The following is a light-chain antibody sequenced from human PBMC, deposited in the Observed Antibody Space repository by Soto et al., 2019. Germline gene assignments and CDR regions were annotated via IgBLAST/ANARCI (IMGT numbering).Light chain of an antibody. CDR3: HQYAASPLT. V-gene: IGKV3-20*01. J-gene: IGKJ4*02. Sequence: EIVLTQSPGTLSLSPGESTTLSFRSSQSVGSNFLAWYQQKPGRAPRLHLHGASYRATGIPDRFSGSGSETDFTLTISRLEPEDSAVYDCHQYAASPLTFGGGTNVEIK. CDR1: QSVGSNF. CDR2: GAS.